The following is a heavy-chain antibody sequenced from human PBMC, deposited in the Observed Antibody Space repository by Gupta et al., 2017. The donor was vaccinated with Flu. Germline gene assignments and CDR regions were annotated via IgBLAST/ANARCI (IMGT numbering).Heavy chain of an antibody. V-gene: IGHV3-74*01. CDR2: IRFDGTAT. Sequence: ELQLVESGGGLVQPGGSLILLCAASGFNFSGHFMHWVRQAPGQGLVWVARIRFDGTATSYADSVKGRFTISRDNAKNTVYLQMNSLSPEDTALYYCAREVVNNRLDPWGQGTLVTVAS. CDR1: GFNFSGHF. CDR3: AREVVNNRLDP. J-gene: IGHJ5*02. D-gene: IGHD2-15*01.